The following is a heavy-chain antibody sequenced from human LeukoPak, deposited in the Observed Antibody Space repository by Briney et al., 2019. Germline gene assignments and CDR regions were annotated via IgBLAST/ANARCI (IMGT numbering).Heavy chain of an antibody. CDR2: IYSSGST. V-gene: IGHV4-61*02. CDR1: GGSISSDSYY. CDR3: ARDGKEGGYNYDY. D-gene: IGHD5-24*01. J-gene: IGHJ4*02. Sequence: SETLSLTCTVSGGSISSDSYYWSWIRQPAGKGLEWIGRIYSSGSTNYNPSLKSRVTISVDTSKNQFSLKLGSVTAADTALYYCARDGKEGGYNYDYWGQGTLVTVSS.